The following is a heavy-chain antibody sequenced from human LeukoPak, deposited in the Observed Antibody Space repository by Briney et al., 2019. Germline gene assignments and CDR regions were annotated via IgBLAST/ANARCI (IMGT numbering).Heavy chain of an antibody. Sequence: PSETLSLTCAVYGGSFSGYYWSWIRQPPGKGLEWIGEINHSGSTNYNPSLKSRVTISVDTPKNQFSLKLSSVTAADTAVYYCARDGAAAGLDYWGQGTLVTVSS. D-gene: IGHD6-13*01. CDR3: ARDGAAAGLDY. J-gene: IGHJ4*02. CDR2: INHSGST. CDR1: GGSFSGYY. V-gene: IGHV4-34*01.